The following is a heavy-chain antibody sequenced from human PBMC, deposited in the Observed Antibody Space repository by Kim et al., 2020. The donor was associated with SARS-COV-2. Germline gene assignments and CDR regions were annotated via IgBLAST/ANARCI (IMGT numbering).Heavy chain of an antibody. V-gene: IGHV1-18*04. Sequence: ASVKVSCKASGYTFTSYYMHWVRQAPGQGLEWMGWISAYNGNTNYAQKLQGRVTMTTDTSTSTAYMELRSLRSDDTAVYYCAREHCSSTSCYPAFDYWGQGTLVTVSS. CDR1: GYTFTSYY. J-gene: IGHJ4*02. D-gene: IGHD2-2*01. CDR2: ISAYNGNT. CDR3: AREHCSSTSCYPAFDY.